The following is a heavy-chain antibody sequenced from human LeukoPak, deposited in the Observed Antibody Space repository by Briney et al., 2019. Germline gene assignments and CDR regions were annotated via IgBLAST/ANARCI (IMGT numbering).Heavy chain of an antibody. CDR1: GFTFSSYG. D-gene: IGHD3-10*01. Sequence: GGSLRLSCAASGFTFSSYGMHWVRQAPGKGLEWVAVIWYDGSNKYYADSVKGRFTISRDNSKNTLYLQMNSLRAEDTAVYYCAKEKSSRYGSGSYYPDYWGQGTLVTVSS. CDR2: IWYDGSNK. CDR3: AKEKSSRYGSGSYYPDY. V-gene: IGHV3-30*02. J-gene: IGHJ4*02.